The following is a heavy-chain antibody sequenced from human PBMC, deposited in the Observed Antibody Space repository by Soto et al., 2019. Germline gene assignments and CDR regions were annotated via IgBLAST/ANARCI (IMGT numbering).Heavy chain of an antibody. CDR2: INPFKGDT. D-gene: IGHD2-2*02. CDR3: ARVKVPAAILGAFGL. J-gene: IGHJ3*01. V-gene: IGHV1-18*01. CDR1: GYTFSTYG. Sequence: ASVKVSCKASGYTFSTYGITWVRQAPGQGLDWMGWINPFKGDTNSAARFQDRVTMTTDTSTRTAYMELRSLRSGDTAVYYCARVKVPAAILGAFGLWRQGTLVTVSS.